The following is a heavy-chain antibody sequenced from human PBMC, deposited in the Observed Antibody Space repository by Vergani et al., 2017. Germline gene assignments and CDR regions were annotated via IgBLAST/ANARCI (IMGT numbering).Heavy chain of an antibody. CDR2: IKSDGRT. V-gene: IGHV3-66*02. Sequence: VELLESGGGLAQPGGSLRVSCSASGFRVTTYYMRWVRQAPGKGLEWVSVIKSDGRTSYAESVRGRFTISRDNSRNAVYLQMNILRVEDTGVYYCTRSECSGTTCYGHYFDLWGHGILVTVSS. D-gene: IGHD1-7*01. CDR3: TRSECSGTTCYGHYFDL. CDR1: GFRVTTYY. J-gene: IGHJ4*01.